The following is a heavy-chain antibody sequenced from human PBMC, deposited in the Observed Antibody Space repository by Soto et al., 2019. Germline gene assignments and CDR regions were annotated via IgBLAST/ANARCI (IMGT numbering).Heavy chain of an antibody. Sequence: SETLSLTCTVSGGSISSYYWSWIRQPPGKGLEWIGYIYYSGSTYYNPSLKSRVTISVDTSNNHFSLKLTSVTAADTAVYYCARPGGSGWFYFDSWGQGSQVTVSS. J-gene: IGHJ4*02. CDR3: ARPGGSGWFYFDS. CDR2: IYYSGST. CDR1: GGSISSYY. V-gene: IGHV4-59*08. D-gene: IGHD6-13*01.